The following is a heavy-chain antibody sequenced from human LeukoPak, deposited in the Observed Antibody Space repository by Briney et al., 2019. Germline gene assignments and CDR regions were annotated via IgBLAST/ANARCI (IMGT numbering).Heavy chain of an antibody. CDR3: AIFAGAVPGNLLL. Sequence: PGGSLRLSCAASEFTSSAFWMTWVRRPPGKGLEWVANINKDGTEKEYVDSVKGRFSIFRDNAKNSVFLQMNSLRAEDTAVYCCAIFAGAVPGNLLLWGKGTTVIVSA. CDR1: EFTSSAFW. D-gene: IGHD2-8*02. J-gene: IGHJ6*04. V-gene: IGHV3-7*01. CDR2: INKDGTEK.